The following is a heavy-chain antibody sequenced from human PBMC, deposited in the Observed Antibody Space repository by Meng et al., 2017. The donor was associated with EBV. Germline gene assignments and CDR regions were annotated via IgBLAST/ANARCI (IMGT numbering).Heavy chain of an antibody. V-gene: IGHV3-21*01. CDR3: ARDRTSNRFDY. CDR2: ISSNSIDI. J-gene: IGHJ4*02. CDR1: GFTLRSYS. Sequence: DVPPVVSGGGLVKHREPLRLSCAAFGFTLRSYSMNWVRLAPGKGLEWVSSISSNSIDIYYADLVKGRFTISRENAKNSLFLQMNSLRAEDTAVYYCARDRTSNRFDYWGQGTLVTVSS. D-gene: IGHD2-8*01.